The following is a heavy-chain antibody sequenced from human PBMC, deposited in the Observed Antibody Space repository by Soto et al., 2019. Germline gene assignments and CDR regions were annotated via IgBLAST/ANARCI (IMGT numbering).Heavy chain of an antibody. V-gene: IGHV3-23*01. CDR2: ISGSGGST. CDR1: GFTFSSYA. D-gene: IGHD3-9*01. CDR3: AKGSREAKDILTGYY. Sequence: GGSLRLSCAASGFTFSSYAMSWVRQAPGKGLEWVSAISGSGGSTYYADSVKGRFTISRDNSKNTLYLQMNSLRAEDTAVYYCAKGSREAKDILTGYYWGQGTLVTVSS. J-gene: IGHJ4*02.